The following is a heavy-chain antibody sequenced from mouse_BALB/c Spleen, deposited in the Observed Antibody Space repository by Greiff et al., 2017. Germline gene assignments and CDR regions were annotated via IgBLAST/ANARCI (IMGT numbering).Heavy chain of an antibody. CDR2: INPSSGYT. V-gene: IGHV1-4*01. D-gene: IGHD1-1*01. CDR1: GYTFTSYT. CDR3: ARSCGSSLYAIDY. J-gene: IGHJ4*01. Sequence: QVQLKQSGAELVRPGASVKMSCKASGYTFTSYTMHWVKQRPGQGLEWIGYINPSSGYTNYNQKFKDKATLTADKSSSTAYIQLSSLTSEDSSVYYSARSCGSSLYAIDYWGQGTSVTVSS.